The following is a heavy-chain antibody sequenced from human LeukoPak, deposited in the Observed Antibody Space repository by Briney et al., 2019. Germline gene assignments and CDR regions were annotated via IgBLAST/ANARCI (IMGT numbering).Heavy chain of an antibody. Sequence: GGSRRLSCAASGFTLTIYWMSWVRQAPGKGLEWVANIDQDGREKSFVDSVKGRFSISRDNAKNTLHPQVNSLRVEDTGVYYCARGRYLDWLPYFFDYWGQGTLVTVSS. CDR1: GFTLTIYW. CDR2: IDQDGREK. V-gene: IGHV3-7*01. CDR3: ARGRYLDWLPYFFDY. D-gene: IGHD3-9*01. J-gene: IGHJ4*02.